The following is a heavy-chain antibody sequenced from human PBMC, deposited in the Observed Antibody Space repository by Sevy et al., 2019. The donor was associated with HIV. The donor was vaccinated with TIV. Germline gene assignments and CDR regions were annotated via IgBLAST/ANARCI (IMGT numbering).Heavy chain of an antibody. J-gene: IGHJ4*02. CDR1: GFTFSDSA. Sequence: GGSLRLSCAASGFTFSDSAMHWVRQASGKGLEWVSSISSSSSYIYYADSVKGRFTISRDNAKNSLYLQMNSLRAEDTAVYYCARGGAMVRGARFDYWGQGTLVTVSS. CDR3: ARGGAMVRGARFDY. CDR2: ISSSSSYI. V-gene: IGHV3-21*01. D-gene: IGHD3-10*01.